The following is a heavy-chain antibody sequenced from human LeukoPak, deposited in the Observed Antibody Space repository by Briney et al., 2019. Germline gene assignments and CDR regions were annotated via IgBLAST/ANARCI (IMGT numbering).Heavy chain of an antibody. Sequence: ASVKVSCMASGYTFTDYFMHWVRPAPGQGFEWMGWINTNDGDTNYAQKFQGRVTMTRDTSISAAHMEVSRLRSDDTAVYYCARANFLYCSSSTCLFDYWGQGTLVTVSS. V-gene: IGHV1-2*02. D-gene: IGHD2-2*01. CDR1: GYTFTDYF. CDR2: INTNDGDT. J-gene: IGHJ4*02. CDR3: ARANFLYCSSSTCLFDY.